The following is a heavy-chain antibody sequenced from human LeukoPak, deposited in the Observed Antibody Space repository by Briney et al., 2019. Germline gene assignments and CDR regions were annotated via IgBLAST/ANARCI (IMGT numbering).Heavy chain of an antibody. CDR3: AKDRGIISDY. V-gene: IGHV3-30*02. CDR2: ILYDGSNE. CDR1: GFTFSNYD. Sequence: GGSLRLSCAASGFTFSNYDMHWVRQAPGKGLEWVTFILYDGSNEYYADSVKGRFTISRDNSKNTLYLQMNSLRAEDTAVYYCAKDRGIISDYWGQGTLVTVSS. D-gene: IGHD3-10*01. J-gene: IGHJ4*02.